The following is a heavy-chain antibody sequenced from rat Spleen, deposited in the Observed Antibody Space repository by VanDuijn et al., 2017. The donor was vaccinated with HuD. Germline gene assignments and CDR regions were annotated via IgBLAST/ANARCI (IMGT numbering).Heavy chain of an antibody. CDR2: ISYDGSTT. CDR3: TAHGNRISRFAY. D-gene: IGHD2-7*01. Sequence: EVQLVESGGGLVQPGRSLKLSCAASGFTFSNYDMTWVRQAPTRGLEWVASISYDGSTTYYRDSVKGRFTISRDNGNDTLYLQMDSLRSEDTATYYCTAHGNRISRFAYWGQGTLVTVSS. CDR1: GFTFSNYD. V-gene: IGHV5-20*01. J-gene: IGHJ3*01.